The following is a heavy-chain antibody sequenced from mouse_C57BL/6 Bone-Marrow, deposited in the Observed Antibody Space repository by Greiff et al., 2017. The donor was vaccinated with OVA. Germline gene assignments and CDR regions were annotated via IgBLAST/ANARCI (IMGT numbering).Heavy chain of an antibody. CDR3: ARRWLRRGYYFDY. CDR2: INPDNGGT. Sequence: VQLKQSGPELVKPGASVKIPCKASGYTFTDYNMDWVKQSHGKSLEWIGDINPDNGGTIYNQKFKGKATLTVDKSSSTAYMELRSLTSEDTAVYYCARRWLRRGYYFDYWGQGTTLTVSS. J-gene: IGHJ2*01. V-gene: IGHV1-18*01. CDR1: GYTFTDYN. D-gene: IGHD2-2*01.